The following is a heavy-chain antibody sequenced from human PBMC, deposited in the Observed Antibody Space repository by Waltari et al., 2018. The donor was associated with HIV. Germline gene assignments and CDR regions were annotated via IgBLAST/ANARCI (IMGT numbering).Heavy chain of an antibody. CDR3: ARGAVTTLGWFDP. J-gene: IGHJ5*02. CDR1: GGSISSYY. CDR2: IYYSGST. V-gene: IGHV4-59*01. D-gene: IGHD4-17*01. Sequence: QVQLQESGPGLVKPSETLSLTCTVSGGSISSYYWSWIRQPPGKGLEWIGYIYYSGSTNYNPSLKSRVTISVDTSKNQFSLKLSSVTAADTAVYYCARGAVTTLGWFDPWGQGTLVTVSS.